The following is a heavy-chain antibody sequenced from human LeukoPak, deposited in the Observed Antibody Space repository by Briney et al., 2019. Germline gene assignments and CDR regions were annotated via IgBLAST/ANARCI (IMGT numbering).Heavy chain of an antibody. CDR3: ARSASGYYGSGSSYFWFDP. J-gene: IGHJ5*02. V-gene: IGHV4-39*07. Sequence: SSETLSLTCTVSGGSISSSSYYWGWIRQPPGKGLEWIGSIYYSGSTYYNPSLKSRVTISVDTSKNQFSLKLSSVTAADTAVYYCARSASGYYGSGSSYFWFDPWGQGTLVTVSP. D-gene: IGHD3-10*01. CDR1: GGSISSSSYY. CDR2: IYYSGST.